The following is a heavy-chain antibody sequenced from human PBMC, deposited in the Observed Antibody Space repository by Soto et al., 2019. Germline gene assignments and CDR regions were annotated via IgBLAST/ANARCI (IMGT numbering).Heavy chain of an antibody. Sequence: EVQVVESGGNLVQPGGSLRLSCAASGFTFRDYWMTWVRQAPGKGLEWLANIKQDGSVKHYVDSVEGRFSISRDNAKNSLYLEMDSLRAEDTAVYYCTRDVSHWNGGAWYDAFDIWGQGTKVTVSS. V-gene: IGHV3-7*01. CDR1: GFTFRDYW. CDR2: IKQDGSVK. CDR3: TRDVSHWNGGAWYDAFDI. J-gene: IGHJ3*02. D-gene: IGHD6-19*01.